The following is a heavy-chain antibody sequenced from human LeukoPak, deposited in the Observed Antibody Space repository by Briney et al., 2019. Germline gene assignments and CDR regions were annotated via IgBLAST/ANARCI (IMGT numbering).Heavy chain of an antibody. CDR1: GFTFSSYG. D-gene: IGHD5-12*01. CDR2: ISYDGSNK. J-gene: IGHJ4*02. CDR3: ARGSSGYDFEYDLDY. V-gene: IGHV3-30*03. Sequence: GGSLRLSCAASGFTFSSYGMHWVRQAPGKGLEWVAVISYDGSNKYYADSVKGRFTISRDNSKNTLYLQMNSLRAEDTAVYYCARGSSGYDFEYDLDYWGQGTLVTVSS.